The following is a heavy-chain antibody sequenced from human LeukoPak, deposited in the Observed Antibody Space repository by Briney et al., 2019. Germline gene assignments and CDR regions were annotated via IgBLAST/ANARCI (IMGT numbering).Heavy chain of an antibody. CDR2: IWSNGNTK. J-gene: IGHJ3*01. CDR3: AREGPVSGTSPFDL. CDR1: GFTFTNFG. Sequence: GGSLRLSCTASGFTFTNFGMHWVRQAPGKGLEWVAVIWSNGNTKYYADSVKGRFTVSRDTSKDTLCLQMNSLRVEDTAMYYCAREGPVSGTSPFDLWGQGTKVTISS. D-gene: IGHD1-1*01. V-gene: IGHV3-33*01.